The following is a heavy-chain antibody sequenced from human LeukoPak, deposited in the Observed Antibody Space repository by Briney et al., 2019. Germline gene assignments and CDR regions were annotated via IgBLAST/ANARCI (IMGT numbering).Heavy chain of an antibody. CDR3: ARLGASIAVASDYYFDY. J-gene: IGHJ4*02. CDR2: VYPDDSDT. Sequence: GESLKISCKGSGYTFTTYWIGWVRQVPGKGLELMGIVYPDDSDTRYSPSFQGQVTISADKSTSTAYLQWSSLKASDTAMYYCARLGASIAVASDYYFDYWGQGTLVTVSS. D-gene: IGHD6-19*01. CDR1: GYTFTTYW. V-gene: IGHV5-51*01.